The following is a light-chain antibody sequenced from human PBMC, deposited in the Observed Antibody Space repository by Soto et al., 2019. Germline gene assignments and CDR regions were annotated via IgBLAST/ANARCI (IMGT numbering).Light chain of an antibody. CDR3: QQRHMWHIT. V-gene: IGKV3-11*01. Sequence: EVVLTQSPVTLSLSPVERATLSCRASQSFRGLLAWYKQKPGQAPRLLIYDAYNRATGIPPRFSGSGSGKDGTLNIRSLEPEDAAVDYCQQRHMWHITVGKGTRLEIK. J-gene: IGKJ5*01. CDR2: DAY. CDR1: QSFRGL.